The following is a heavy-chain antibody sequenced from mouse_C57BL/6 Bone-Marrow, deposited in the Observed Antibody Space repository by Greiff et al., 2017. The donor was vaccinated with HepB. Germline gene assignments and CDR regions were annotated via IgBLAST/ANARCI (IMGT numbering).Heavy chain of an antibody. CDR2: IDPETGGT. D-gene: IGHD1-1*01. CDR3: TRPHTLREYFDY. J-gene: IGHJ2*01. Sequence: VQLQQSGAELVRPGASVTLSCKASGYTFTDYEMHWVKQTPVHGLEWIGAIDPETGGTAYNQKFKGKAILTADKSSSTAYMELRILTSEDSAVYYCTRPHTLREYFDYWGQGTTLTVTS. CDR1: GYTFTDYE. V-gene: IGHV1-15*01.